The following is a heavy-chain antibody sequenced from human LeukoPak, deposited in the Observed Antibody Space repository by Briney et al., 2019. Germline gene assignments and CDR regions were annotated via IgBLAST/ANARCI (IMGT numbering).Heavy chain of an antibody. Sequence: SETLSLTCIVSGGSISSSNYYWGWIRQPPGKGLEWIGEINHSGSTNYNPSLKSRVTISVDTSKNQFSLKLSSVTAADTAVYYCARALALRFDPWGQGTLVTVSS. V-gene: IGHV4-39*07. D-gene: IGHD2/OR15-2a*01. CDR1: GGSISSSNYY. CDR3: ARALALRFDP. CDR2: INHSGST. J-gene: IGHJ5*02.